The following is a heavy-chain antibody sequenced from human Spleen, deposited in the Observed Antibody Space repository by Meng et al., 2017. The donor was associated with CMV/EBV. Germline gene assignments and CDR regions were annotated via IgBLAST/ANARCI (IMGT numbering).Heavy chain of an antibody. CDR2: TYYSSKWYN. J-gene: IGHJ2*01. CDR1: GDRVSSNSAA. V-gene: IGHV6-1*01. CDR3: ARGTLRQWYFDL. Sequence: GDRVSSNSAAWNWIRQSPSRGLEWLGRTYYSSKWYNDYAVSVKSRITINPDISKNQFSLQLNSVTPEDTAVYYCARGTLRQWYFDLWGRGTLVTVSS. D-gene: IGHD1-7*01.